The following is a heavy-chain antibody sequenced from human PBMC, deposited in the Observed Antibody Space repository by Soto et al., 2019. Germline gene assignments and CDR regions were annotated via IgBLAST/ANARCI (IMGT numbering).Heavy chain of an antibody. CDR3: ARGKNYYYGMDV. V-gene: IGHV1-69*13. Sequence: SVKVSCKASGGTFSSYAISWVRQAPGQGLEWMGGIIPIFGTANYAQKFQGRVTITADESTSTAYMELSSLRSEDTAVYYCARGKNYYYGMDVWGQGTTVSVSS. CDR2: IIPIFGTA. CDR1: GGTFSSYA. J-gene: IGHJ6*02.